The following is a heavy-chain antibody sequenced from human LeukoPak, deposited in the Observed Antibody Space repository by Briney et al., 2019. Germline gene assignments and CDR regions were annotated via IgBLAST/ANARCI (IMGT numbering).Heavy chain of an antibody. V-gene: IGHV1-2*02. J-gene: IGHJ4*02. CDR2: INPNSGGT. CDR1: GYTFTGYY. D-gene: IGHD6-19*01. CDR3: ARDRPRIAVAGFDY. Sequence: GASVKVSCKASGYTFTGYYMHWVRQAPGQGLEWMGWINPNSGGTNYAQKFQGRVTMTRDTFISTAYMELSRLRSDDTAVYYCARDRPRIAVAGFDYWGQGTLVTVSS.